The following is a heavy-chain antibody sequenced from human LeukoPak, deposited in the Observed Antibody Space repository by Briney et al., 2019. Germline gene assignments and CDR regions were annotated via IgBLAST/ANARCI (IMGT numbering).Heavy chain of an antibody. CDR3: ANEGEHDYDILTGYLDY. CDR1: GFTFSSYG. D-gene: IGHD3-9*01. J-gene: IGHJ4*02. V-gene: IGHV3-30*18. CDR2: ISYDGSNK. Sequence: GRSLRLSCAASGFTFSSYGMHWVRQAPGKGLEWVAVISYDGSNKYYADSVKGRFTISRDNSKNTLYLQMNSLRAEDTAVYYCANEGEHDYDILTGYLDYWGQGTLVTVSS.